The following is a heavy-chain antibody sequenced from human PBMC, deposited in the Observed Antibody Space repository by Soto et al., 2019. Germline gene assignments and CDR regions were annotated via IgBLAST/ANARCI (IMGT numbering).Heavy chain of an antibody. V-gene: IGHV4-31*03. CDR1: GGSISSGGYY. CDR3: ARESREYYFDY. CDR2: IYYSGST. J-gene: IGHJ4*02. Sequence: SETLSLTCTVAGGSISSGGYYWSWIRQHPGKGLEWIGYIYYSGSTYYNPSLKSRVTISVDTSKNQFSLKLSSVTAADTAVYYCARESREYYFDYWGQGTLVTVSS. D-gene: IGHD6-13*01.